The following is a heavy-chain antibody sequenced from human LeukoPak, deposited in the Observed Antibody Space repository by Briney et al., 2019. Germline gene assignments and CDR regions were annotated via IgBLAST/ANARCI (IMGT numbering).Heavy chain of an antibody. CDR3: AGLYGSGSCYPQNYYYYGMDV. CDR2: IGGTGDNT. Sequence: GGSLRLSCVASGFTFSSYAMSWVRQAPGKGLEWVSAIGGTGDNTYYADSVKGRFTISRDNSKNTLYLQMNSLRAEDTAVYYCAGLYGSGSCYPQNYYYYGMDVWGQGTTVTVSS. D-gene: IGHD3-10*01. J-gene: IGHJ6*02. CDR1: GFTFSSYA. V-gene: IGHV3-23*01.